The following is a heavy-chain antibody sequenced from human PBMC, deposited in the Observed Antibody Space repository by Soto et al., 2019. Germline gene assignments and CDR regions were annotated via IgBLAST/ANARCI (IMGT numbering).Heavy chain of an antibody. D-gene: IGHD5-12*01. CDR1: GFTFSSYA. J-gene: IGHJ3*02. CDR2: ISGSGGST. Sequence: EVQLLESGGGLVQPGGSLRLSCAASGFTFSSYAMSWVRQAPGKGLEWVSAISGSGGSTYYADSVKGRFTISRDNSKNTLYLQMNSLRAEDTAVYYCARGKEDGYNYPQVPDAFDIWGQGTMVTVSS. CDR3: ARGKEDGYNYPQVPDAFDI. V-gene: IGHV3-23*01.